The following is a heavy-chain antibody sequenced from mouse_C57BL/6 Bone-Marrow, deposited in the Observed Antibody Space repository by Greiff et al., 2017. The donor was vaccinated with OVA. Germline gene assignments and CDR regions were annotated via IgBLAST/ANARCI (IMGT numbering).Heavy chain of an antibody. CDR2: INPSTGGT. CDR3: ALLLGWYFDV. D-gene: IGHD1-1*01. J-gene: IGHJ1*03. V-gene: IGHV1-42*01. Sequence: VQLQQSGPERVKPGASVKISCKASGYSFTGYYMNWVKQSPEKSLEWIGEINPSTGGTTYNQKFKAKATLTVDKSSSTAYMQLKSLTSEDSAVYYCALLLGWYFDVWGTGTTVTVSS. CDR1: GYSFTGYY.